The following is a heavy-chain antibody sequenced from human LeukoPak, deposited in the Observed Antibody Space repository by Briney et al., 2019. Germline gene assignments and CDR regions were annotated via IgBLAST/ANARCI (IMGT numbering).Heavy chain of an antibody. V-gene: IGHV1-2*02. D-gene: IGHD1-7*01. CDR1: GYTFTGYY. CDR2: INPNSGGT. J-gene: IGHJ5*02. Sequence: GASVKVSCKASGYTFTGYYMHWVRQAPGQGLEWMGWINPNSGGTNYAQKFQGRVTMTRDTSISTAYMELSRLRSDDTAVYYCARDRAWNYASGLRWFDPWGQGTLVTVSS. CDR3: ARDRAWNYASGLRWFDP.